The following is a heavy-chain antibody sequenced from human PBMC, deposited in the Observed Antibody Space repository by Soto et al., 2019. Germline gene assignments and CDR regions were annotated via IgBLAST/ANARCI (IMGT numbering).Heavy chain of an antibody. D-gene: IGHD1-26*01. Sequence: ASLKVSCKASGYTFTSYGISRVRQAPGQGLEWMGWISAYNGNTNYAQKLQGRVTMTTDTSTSTAYMELRSLRSDDTAVYYCARDRVGATPGYWGQGTLVTVSS. J-gene: IGHJ4*02. CDR1: GYTFTSYG. CDR2: ISAYNGNT. V-gene: IGHV1-18*04. CDR3: ARDRVGATPGY.